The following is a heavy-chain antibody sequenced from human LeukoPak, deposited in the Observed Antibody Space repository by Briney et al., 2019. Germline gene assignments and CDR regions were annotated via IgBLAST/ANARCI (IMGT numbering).Heavy chain of an antibody. CDR1: GFIFSSYG. J-gene: IGHJ6*03. CDR2: IRYDGSRK. D-gene: IGHD2-8*02. V-gene: IGHV3-30*02. CDR3: AGTAMNYYYYYMDV. Sequence: GGSLRLSCAASGFIFSSYGMHWVRQAPDKGLEWVAFIRYDGSRKYYAGSVKGRFTISRDNSKNTLYLQMNSLRAEDTAVYYCAGTAMNYYYYYMDVWGKGTTVTISS.